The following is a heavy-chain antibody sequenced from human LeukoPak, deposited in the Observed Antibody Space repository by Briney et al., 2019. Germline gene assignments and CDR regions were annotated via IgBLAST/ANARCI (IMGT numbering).Heavy chain of an antibody. J-gene: IGHJ4*02. CDR3: AKDHLAGYSYGGYYFDY. D-gene: IGHD5-18*01. CDR2: ISYDGSNK. CDR1: GFTFDRFA. Sequence: SGGSLRLSCAASGFTFDRFAMHWVRQAPGKGLEWVAVISYDGSNKNYVDSVKGRFTISRDNSKNTLYLQMSSLRGEDTAVYYCAKDHLAGYSYGGYYFDYWGQGTLVTVSS. V-gene: IGHV3-30*18.